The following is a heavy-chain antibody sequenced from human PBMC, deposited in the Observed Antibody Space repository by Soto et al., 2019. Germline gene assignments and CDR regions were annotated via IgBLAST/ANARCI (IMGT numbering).Heavy chain of an antibody. V-gene: IGHV3-23*01. CDR3: TKEHSNYPDNWFDP. J-gene: IGHJ5*02. D-gene: IGHD4-4*01. CDR2: ISGSGGST. Sequence: GVSLRLSCAASGFTFSSYAMSWVRQAPGKGLEWVSAISGSGGSTYYADSVKGRFTISRDNSMNTLYLQMDSLRAEDTAIYYCTKEHSNYPDNWFDPWGQGTRVTVSS. CDR1: GFTFSSYA.